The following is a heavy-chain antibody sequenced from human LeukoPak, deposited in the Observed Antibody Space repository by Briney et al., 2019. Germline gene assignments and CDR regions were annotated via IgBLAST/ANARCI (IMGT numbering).Heavy chain of an antibody. CDR1: GGSISSSNYY. J-gene: IGHJ3*01. V-gene: IGHV4-39*01. CDR2: IYYSGDT. CDR3: AHFKGGSFDF. D-gene: IGHD1-26*01. Sequence: SETLFLTCTVSGGSISSSNYYWGWIRRPPGKGLEWIGSIYYSGDTYYNPSLKSRVTISVDTSKNQFSLKLTSVTAADTAVYYCAHFKGGSFDFWGQGTMVTVSS.